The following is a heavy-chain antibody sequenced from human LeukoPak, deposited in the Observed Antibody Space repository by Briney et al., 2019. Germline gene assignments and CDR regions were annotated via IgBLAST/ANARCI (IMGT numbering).Heavy chain of an antibody. CDR3: ASDREPSRILLVADY. D-gene: IGHD2-8*01. V-gene: IGHV3-7*04. Sequence: PGGSLRLSCAGSGFTFSSYYMTWVRQAPGKGLEWVANIRQDGSEKYYVDSVKGRFTISRDNSKNTLYLQMNSLRAEDTAVYYCASDREPSRILLVADYWGQGTLVTVSS. J-gene: IGHJ4*02. CDR2: IRQDGSEK. CDR1: GFTFSSYY.